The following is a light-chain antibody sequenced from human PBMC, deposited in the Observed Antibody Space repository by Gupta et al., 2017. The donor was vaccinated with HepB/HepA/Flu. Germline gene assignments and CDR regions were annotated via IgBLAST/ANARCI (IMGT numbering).Light chain of an antibody. CDR1: NIGSNT. CDR2: DEG. V-gene: IGLV3-21*02. CDR3: KGWDSRSGQVV. Sequence: SSVLTQPPSVSVAPGETASITCGGNNIGSNTVHWYLQRQAQDPVVVVDDEGDRPSGIPERCSCCNAGNKATPQISSGEAGEEDDDYCKGWDSRSGQVVFGGGTKLTVL. J-gene: IGLJ3*02.